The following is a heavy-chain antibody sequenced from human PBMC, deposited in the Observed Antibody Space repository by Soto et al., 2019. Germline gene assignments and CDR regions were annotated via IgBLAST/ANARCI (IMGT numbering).Heavy chain of an antibody. J-gene: IGHJ4*02. V-gene: IGHV3-23*01. CDR3: AKEGEGYCSNTSCWVDY. CDR1: GFTFSSYA. CDR2: ISGSGGST. D-gene: IGHD2-2*01. Sequence: GGSLRLSCAASGFTFSSYAMSWVRQAPGKGLEWVSAISGSGGSTYYADSVKGRFTISRDNSKNTLYLQMNSLRAEDTAVYYCAKEGEGYCSNTSCWVDYWGQGTLVTVSS.